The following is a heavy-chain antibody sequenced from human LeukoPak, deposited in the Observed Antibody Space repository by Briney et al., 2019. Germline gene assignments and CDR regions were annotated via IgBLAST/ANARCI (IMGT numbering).Heavy chain of an antibody. CDR2: IIPVVGKP. Sequence: SVKVSCKASGGTLSSYVINWVRQAPGQGLEWMGGIIPVVGKPTYAQKFQGRVTITTDESTSTAYMELSRLRSEDTAVYYCARVTGPNSYYYYYMDVWGKGTTVTVSS. D-gene: IGHD7-27*01. CDR3: ARVTGPNSYYYYYMDV. CDR1: GGTLSSYV. J-gene: IGHJ6*03. V-gene: IGHV1-69*05.